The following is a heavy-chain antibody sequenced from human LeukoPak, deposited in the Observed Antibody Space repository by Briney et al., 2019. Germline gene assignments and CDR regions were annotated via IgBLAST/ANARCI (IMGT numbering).Heavy chain of an antibody. J-gene: IGHJ4*02. Sequence: GGSLRLSCAASGFTFSTYAMHWVRQAPGKGLEWVAVISFDGSNKYYADSVKGRFTISRDNSQNTLYLQMNSLRAVDTAVYYCARESSGGFDNWAQGTLVTVSS. D-gene: IGHD3-3*01. V-gene: IGHV3-30-3*01. CDR1: GFTFSTYA. CDR2: ISFDGSNK. CDR3: ARESSGGFDN.